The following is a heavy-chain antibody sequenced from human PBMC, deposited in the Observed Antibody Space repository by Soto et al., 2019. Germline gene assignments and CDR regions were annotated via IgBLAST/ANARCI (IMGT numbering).Heavy chain of an antibody. D-gene: IGHD2-21*01. Sequence: QVQLVQSGAEVKKPGSSVKVSCKASGGTFSSYAISWARQAPGQGLEWMGGIIPIFGTANYAQKFQGRVTITADESTSTAYMELSSLRSEDTAVYYCAREGWGWLQFSAPDYWGQGTLVTVSS. CDR3: AREGWGWLQFSAPDY. CDR2: IIPIFGTA. J-gene: IGHJ4*02. CDR1: GGTFSSYA. V-gene: IGHV1-69*01.